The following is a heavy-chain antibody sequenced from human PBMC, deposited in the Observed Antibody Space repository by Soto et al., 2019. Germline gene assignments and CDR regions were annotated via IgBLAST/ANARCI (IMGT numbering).Heavy chain of an antibody. V-gene: IGHV1-69*12. CDR3: ARAGPHCSGGSCYSLDY. CDR1: GGTFSSYA. CDR2: IIPIFGTA. Sequence: QVQLVQSGAEVKKPGSSVKVSCKASGGTFSSYAISWVRQAPGQGLEWMGGIIPIFGTANYAQKFQGRVTITADESTSTDYMELSSLRSEDTAVYYCARAGPHCSGGSCYSLDYWGQGTLVTVSS. D-gene: IGHD2-15*01. J-gene: IGHJ4*02.